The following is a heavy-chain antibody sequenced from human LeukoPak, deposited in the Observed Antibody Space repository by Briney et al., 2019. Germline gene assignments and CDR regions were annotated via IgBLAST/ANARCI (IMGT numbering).Heavy chain of an antibody. CDR2: IYYSGST. CDR3: ASGADYSNYYFDY. Sequence: SETLSLTCTVSGGSISSYYWSWTRQPPGKGLEWIGYIYYSGSTSYNPSLKSRVTISVDTSKNQFSLKLRSVTAADTAVYYCASGADYSNYYFDYWGQGTLVTVSS. V-gene: IGHV4-59*01. CDR1: GGSISSYY. D-gene: IGHD4-11*01. J-gene: IGHJ4*02.